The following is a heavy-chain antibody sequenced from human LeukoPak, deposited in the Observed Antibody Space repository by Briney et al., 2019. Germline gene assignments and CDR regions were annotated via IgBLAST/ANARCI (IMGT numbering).Heavy chain of an antibody. CDR3: ARQVDNPGSSGPNYFDY. CDR1: GYSFISYW. Sequence: GESLKISCKGSGYSFISYWIGWVRQMPGKGLEWMGIIYPGDSDTRYSPSFQGQVSISADKSISTAYLQWSSLRASDTAIYYCARQVDNPGSSGPNYFDYWGQGTLVTVSS. J-gene: IGHJ4*02. D-gene: IGHD3-22*01. V-gene: IGHV5-51*01. CDR2: IYPGDSDT.